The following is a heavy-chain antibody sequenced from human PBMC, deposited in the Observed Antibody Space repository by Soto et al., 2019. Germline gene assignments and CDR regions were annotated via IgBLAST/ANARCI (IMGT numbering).Heavy chain of an antibody. V-gene: IGHV3-33*01. CDR3: ARDSWDLLFRSDY. CDR1: GFTFSNYA. D-gene: IGHD1-26*01. CDR2: VWYDGSKE. Sequence: GGSLRLSCAASGFTFSNYAMHWVRQAPGKGLEWVAVVWYDGSKEYFADSVKGRVTISRDNSKNTLYLQMNSLRAEDTAVYYCARDSWDLLFRSDYWGQGALVTVSS. J-gene: IGHJ4*02.